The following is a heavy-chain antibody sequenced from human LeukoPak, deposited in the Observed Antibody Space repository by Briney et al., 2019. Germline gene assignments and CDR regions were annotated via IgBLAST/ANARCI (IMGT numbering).Heavy chain of an antibody. Sequence: PGGSLRLSCAASGFTFSSYWMHWVRQPPGKGLVWVSRINSDGGSTTYADSVKGRFTISRDNARNTLYLQMNSPRAEDTAVYYCARSPYGGYGDNWGQGTLVTVSS. CDR3: ARSPYGGYGDN. V-gene: IGHV3-74*01. D-gene: IGHD4-17*01. J-gene: IGHJ4*02. CDR2: INSDGGST. CDR1: GFTFSSYW.